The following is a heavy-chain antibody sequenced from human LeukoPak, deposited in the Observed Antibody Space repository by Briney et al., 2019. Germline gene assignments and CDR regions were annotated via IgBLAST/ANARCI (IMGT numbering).Heavy chain of an antibody. CDR1: GGSTSTYY. J-gene: IGHJ5*01. CDR2: NHYTGST. Sequence: KPSETLSLTCTVFGGSTSTYYWTWIRQPPGKGLEWIGYNHYTGSTNHNPSLKSRVTMSVDTSKNQFSLKLSSVTAADTAVYYCARGRSGGDWFDSWGQGTLVTVSS. V-gene: IGHV4-59*01. D-gene: IGHD3-10*01. CDR3: ARGRSGGDWFDS.